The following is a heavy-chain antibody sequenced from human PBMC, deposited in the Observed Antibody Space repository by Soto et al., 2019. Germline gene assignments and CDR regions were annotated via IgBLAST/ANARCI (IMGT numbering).Heavy chain of an antibody. Sequence: EVQLVESGGGLVKPGGPLSSPCSAFELPSVDAWLSWVRKAPGKGRGWVGRIKIKSDGGTTDYNAPVKGRFTISRDDSKNTLYLQINSLKAEDTAVYYCCTISHYSDTSGYYYYYGMDVWGQGTTVTVSS. J-gene: IGHJ6*02. CDR2: IKIKSDGGTT. CDR3: CTISHYSDTSGYYYYYGMDV. D-gene: IGHD3-22*01. CDR1: ELPSVDAW. V-gene: IGHV3-15*01.